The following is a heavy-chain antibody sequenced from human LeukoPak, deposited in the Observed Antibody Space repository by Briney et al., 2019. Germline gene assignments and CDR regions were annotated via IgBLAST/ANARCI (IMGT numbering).Heavy chain of an antibody. V-gene: IGHV6-1*01. CDR1: GDSVSSNSAA. CDR3: AREGISSSWEKVAQYYFDY. CDR2: TYYRSKWYN. Sequence: SQTLSLTCAISGDSVSSNSAAWNWIRQSPSRGLEWLGRTYYRSKWYNDYAVSVKSRITINPDTSKNQFSLQPNSVTPEDTAVYYCAREGISSSWEKVAQYYFDYWGQGTLVTVSS. D-gene: IGHD6-13*01. J-gene: IGHJ4*02.